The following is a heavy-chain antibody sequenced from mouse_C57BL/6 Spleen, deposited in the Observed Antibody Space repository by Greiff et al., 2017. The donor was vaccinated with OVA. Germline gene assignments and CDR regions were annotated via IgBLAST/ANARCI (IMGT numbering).Heavy chain of an antibody. Sequence: EVQLQESGPGMVKPSQSLSLTCTVTGYSITSGYDWHWIRHFPGNKLEWMGYISYSGSTNYNPSLKSRISITHDTSKNHFFLKLNSVTTEDTATYYCAREGLTFFDYWGQGTTLTVSS. CDR3: AREGLTFFDY. CDR1: GYSITSGYD. V-gene: IGHV3-1*01. J-gene: IGHJ2*01. D-gene: IGHD3-1*01. CDR2: ISYSGST.